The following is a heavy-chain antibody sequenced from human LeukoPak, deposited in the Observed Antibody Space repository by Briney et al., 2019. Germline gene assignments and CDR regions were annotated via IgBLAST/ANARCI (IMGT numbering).Heavy chain of an antibody. V-gene: IGHV4-39*01. Sequence: SSETLSLTCTVSGGSISSSSYYWGWIRQPPGKGLEWIGSIYYSGGTYYNPSLKSRVTISVDTSKNQFSLKLSSVTAADTAVYYCARLARGYSYGPYYYFDYWGQGTLVTVSS. J-gene: IGHJ4*02. CDR1: GGSISSSSYY. CDR2: IYYSGGT. D-gene: IGHD5-18*01. CDR3: ARLARGYSYGPYYYFDY.